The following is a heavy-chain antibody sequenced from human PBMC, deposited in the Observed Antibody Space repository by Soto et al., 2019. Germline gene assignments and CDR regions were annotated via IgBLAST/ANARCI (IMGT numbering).Heavy chain of an antibody. D-gene: IGHD2-15*01. J-gene: IGHJ6*03. V-gene: IGHV1-18*01. CDR1: GYPFISYA. Sequence: QGQLVQSGAEVKKPGASVRVSCKASGYPFISYAISWVRQAPGQGLEWMGWISGYNGDTEYAQKFQGRLTMTRDTPTTTAYMELGSPRSDDTAVYFCARGTIVVAPYYYMDVWGNGTTVIVSS. CDR2: ISGYNGDT. CDR3: ARGTIVVAPYYYMDV.